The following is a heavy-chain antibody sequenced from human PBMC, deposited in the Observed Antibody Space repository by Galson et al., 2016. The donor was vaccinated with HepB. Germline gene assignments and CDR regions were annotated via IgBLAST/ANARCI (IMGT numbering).Heavy chain of an antibody. CDR3: VQGGTAPAV. V-gene: IGHV3-23*01. CDR1: GFTFRNYG. J-gene: IGHJ6*04. Sequence: SLRLSCAASGFTFRNYGMTWVRQAPGKGLEVVSSISRSGDSTNYADSVKGRFTIPRDNSKNTLSLQMNSLTADDTAIYYCVQGGTAPAVWGKGTTVTVSS. D-gene: IGHD1-1*01. CDR2: ISRSGDST.